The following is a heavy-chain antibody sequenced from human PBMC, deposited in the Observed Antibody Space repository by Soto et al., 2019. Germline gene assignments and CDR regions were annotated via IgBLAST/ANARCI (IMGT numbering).Heavy chain of an antibody. CDR3: AREMYSSSRSRYYYYMDV. Sequence: PGGSLRLSCAASGFTFDDYGMSWVRQAPGKGLEWVSGINWNGGSTGYADSVKGRFTISRDNAKNSLYLQMNSLRAEDTALYHCAREMYSSSRSRYYYYMDVWGKGTTVTVSS. CDR1: GFTFDDYG. J-gene: IGHJ6*03. CDR2: INWNGGST. V-gene: IGHV3-20*01. D-gene: IGHD6-13*01.